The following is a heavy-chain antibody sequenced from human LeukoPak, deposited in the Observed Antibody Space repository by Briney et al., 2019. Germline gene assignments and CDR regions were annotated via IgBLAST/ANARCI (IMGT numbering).Heavy chain of an antibody. J-gene: IGHJ3*02. Sequence: GASVKVSCKASGYTFTSYYMHWVRQAPGQGPEWMGIINPSGGGTSYAQKFQGRVTMTRDTSTSTVYMELSSLRSEDTAVYYCARVRSRVRGAFDIWGQGTMVTVSS. V-gene: IGHV1-46*01. D-gene: IGHD3-10*01. CDR3: ARVRSRVRGAFDI. CDR2: INPSGGGT. CDR1: GYTFTSYY.